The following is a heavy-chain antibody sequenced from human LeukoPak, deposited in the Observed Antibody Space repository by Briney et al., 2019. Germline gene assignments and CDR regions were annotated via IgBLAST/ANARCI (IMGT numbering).Heavy chain of an antibody. CDR3: AKTFKINAYFDY. CDR1: GFTFSSYA. Sequence: GGSLRLSCAASGFTFSSYAMSWVRQAPGKGLEWVSIICADEDKTYYADSVKGRFTISRDISKNTLSLQMNSLRAEDTAVYYCAKTFKINAYFDYWGQGTLVTVSS. D-gene: IGHD3-16*01. J-gene: IGHJ4*02. CDR2: ICADEDKT. V-gene: IGHV3-23*01.